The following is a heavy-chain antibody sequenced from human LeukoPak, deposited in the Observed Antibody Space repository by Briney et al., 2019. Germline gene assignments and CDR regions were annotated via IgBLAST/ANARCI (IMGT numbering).Heavy chain of an antibody. CDR2: INTNTGNP. V-gene: IGHV7-4-1*02. J-gene: IGHJ3*01. CDR1: GYTFTSYA. D-gene: IGHD2-2*03. CDR3: ARDYAKTGYCSGTSCPDALDL. Sequence: ASVKVSCKASGYTFTSYAMNWVRQAPGQGLEWMGWINTNTGNPTYAQGFTGRFVFSLDTSVSTAYLQISSLKAEDTAVYYCARDYAKTGYCSGTSCPDALDLWGQGTMVTVSS.